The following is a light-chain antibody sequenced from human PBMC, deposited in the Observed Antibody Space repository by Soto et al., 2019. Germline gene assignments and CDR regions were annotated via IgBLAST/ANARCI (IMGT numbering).Light chain of an antibody. CDR3: VLYMGSGIWV. Sequence: QTVVTQEASLSVSPGTTVTLTCGLSSGSVSANYYPSWYQQTPGQAPRTLIYNTNTRSSGVPDRFSGSILGNKAALTITGAQADDESDCYCVLYMGSGIWVFGGGTQLTVL. CDR2: NTN. CDR1: SGSVSANYY. V-gene: IGLV8-61*01. J-gene: IGLJ3*02.